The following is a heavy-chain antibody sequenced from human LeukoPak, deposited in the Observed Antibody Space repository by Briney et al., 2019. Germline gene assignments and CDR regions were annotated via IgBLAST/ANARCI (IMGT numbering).Heavy chain of an antibody. D-gene: IGHD2-2*01. V-gene: IGHV4-4*07. CDR2: IYTSGST. CDR1: GGSISSYY. CDR3: ARDGCSSTSCYDVYLRWFDP. J-gene: IGHJ5*02. Sequence: SETLSLTCTVSGGSISSYYWSWIRQPAGKGLEWIGRIYTSGSTNYNPSLKSRVTMSVDTSKNQFSLKLSSVTAADTAVYYCARDGCSSTSCYDVYLRWFDPWGQGTLVTVSS.